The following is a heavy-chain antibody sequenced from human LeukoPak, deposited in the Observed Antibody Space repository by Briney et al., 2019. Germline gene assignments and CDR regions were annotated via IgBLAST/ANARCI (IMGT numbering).Heavy chain of an antibody. CDR3: ASPLPPPSSRSWSWYFDL. V-gene: IGHV3-11*01. Sequence: GGSLRLSCAASGFTFNDYSMTWIRQRPGKGLEWISHISSDAESMVYADSVKGRFTISRDNSKNTLYLQMNSLRAEDTAVYYCASPLPPPSSRSWSWYFDLWGRGTLVTVSS. D-gene: IGHD6-13*01. CDR2: ISSDAESM. J-gene: IGHJ2*01. CDR1: GFTFNDYS.